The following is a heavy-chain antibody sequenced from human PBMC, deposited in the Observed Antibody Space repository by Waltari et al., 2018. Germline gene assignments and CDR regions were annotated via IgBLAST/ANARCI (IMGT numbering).Heavy chain of an antibody. CDR3: ARGFRGQLVV. J-gene: IGHJ4*02. CDR2: INHSGST. CDR1: VGSFGGYY. D-gene: IGHD6-6*01. Sequence: QVQLQQWGAGLLQPSETLTLTCPVSVGSFGGYYWSWIRQPPGKGLEWIGEINHSGSTNYNPSLKSRVTISVDTSKNQFSLKLSSVTAADTAVYYCARGFRGQLVVWGQGTLVTVSS. V-gene: IGHV4-34*01.